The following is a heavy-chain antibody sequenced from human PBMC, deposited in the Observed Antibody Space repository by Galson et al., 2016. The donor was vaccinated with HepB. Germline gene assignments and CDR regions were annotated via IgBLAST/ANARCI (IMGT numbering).Heavy chain of an antibody. CDR3: ARVLGGVRSSWQFDL. D-gene: IGHD6-13*01. V-gene: IGHV4-4*02. CDR1: DGSISTRNW. J-gene: IGHJ5*02. Sequence: TLSLPCAVSDGSISTRNWCSWVRQPPGKGLEWIGEIHYSGRTNYNPSLKSRVTMSVDDAKNHFSLKLTSVTAADTAVYYCARVLGGVRSSWQFDLWGQGILVAVSS. CDR2: IHYSGRT.